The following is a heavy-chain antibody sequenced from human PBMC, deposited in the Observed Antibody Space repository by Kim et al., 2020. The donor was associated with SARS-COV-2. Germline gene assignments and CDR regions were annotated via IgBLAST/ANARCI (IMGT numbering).Heavy chain of an antibody. D-gene: IGHD2-2*01. V-gene: IGHV4-59*01. CDR1: GGSISSYY. J-gene: IGHJ5*02. CDR3: ARLALGYCSSTSCYAGFDP. CDR2: IYYSGST. Sequence: SETLSLTCTVSGGSISSYYWSWIRQPPGKGLEWIGYIYYSGSTNYNPSLKSRVTISVETSKNQFSLKLSSVTAADTAVYYCARLALGYCSSTSCYAGFDPWGQGTLVTVSS.